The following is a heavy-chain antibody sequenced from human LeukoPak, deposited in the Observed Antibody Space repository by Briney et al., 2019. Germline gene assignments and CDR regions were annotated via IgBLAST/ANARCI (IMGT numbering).Heavy chain of an antibody. CDR3: VSFYETY. Sequence: GGSLRLSCAASGNYWMHWFRQAPGKGLVWVSHINSDGSWTSYADSVKGRFTISKDNAKNTVYLQMNSLRAEDTADYYCVSFYETYWGRGTLVTVSS. CDR2: INSDGSWT. D-gene: IGHD2/OR15-2a*01. CDR1: GNYW. V-gene: IGHV3-74*01. J-gene: IGHJ4*02.